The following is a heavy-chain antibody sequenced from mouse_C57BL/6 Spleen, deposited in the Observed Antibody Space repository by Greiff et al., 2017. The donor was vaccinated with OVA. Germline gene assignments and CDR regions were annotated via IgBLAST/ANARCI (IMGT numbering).Heavy chain of an antibody. J-gene: IGHJ4*01. Sequence: EVQLQQSGAELVRPGASVKLSCTASGFNIKDYYMHWVKQSPEQGLEWIGRIDPEDGDTDYAPKVQGKATMTADTSSNTAYLQLSSLTSEDTAVYYATTRGTLDMGDWGQGTSVTVSS. V-gene: IGHV14-1*01. CDR3: TTRGTLDMGD. CDR2: IDPEDGDT. CDR1: GFNIKDYY. D-gene: IGHD2-14*01.